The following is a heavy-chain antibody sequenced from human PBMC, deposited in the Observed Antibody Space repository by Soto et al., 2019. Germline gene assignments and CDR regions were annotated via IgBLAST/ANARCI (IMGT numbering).Heavy chain of an antibody. J-gene: IGHJ4*02. CDR2: IRNKANRYTT. Sequence: EVQLVESGGGLVQPEGSLRLSCAASGFTFRDHYMDWVRQAPGKGLEWVGRIRNKANRYTTEYAASVKGRFTIPRDESQNSLYLQMNSLKTDDTAVYYCVRANPTGEWRSCDYWGQGTLVTVSS. D-gene: IGHD2-8*02. CDR3: VRANPTGEWRSCDY. V-gene: IGHV3-72*01. CDR1: GFTFRDHY.